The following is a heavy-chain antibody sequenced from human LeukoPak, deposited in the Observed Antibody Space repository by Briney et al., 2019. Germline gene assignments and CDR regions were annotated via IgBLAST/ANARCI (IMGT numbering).Heavy chain of an antibody. V-gene: IGHV1-18*01. Sequence: ASVTVSCKASGYTFTSYGISWVRQAPGQGLEWMGWISAYNGNTNYAPKLQGRVTMTTDTSTSTAYMELRSLRSDDTAVYYCARSSIAALDFDYWGQGTLVTVSS. J-gene: IGHJ4*02. D-gene: IGHD6-6*01. CDR3: ARSSIAALDFDY. CDR2: ISAYNGNT. CDR1: GYTFTSYG.